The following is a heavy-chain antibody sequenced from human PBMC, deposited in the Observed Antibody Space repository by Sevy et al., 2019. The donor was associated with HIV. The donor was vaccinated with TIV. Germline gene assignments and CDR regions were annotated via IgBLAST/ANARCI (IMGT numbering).Heavy chain of an antibody. CDR2: ISSSSSYI. Sequence: GGSLRLSCAASGFTFSSYSMNWVRQAPGKGLEWVSSISSSSSYIYYADSVKGRFTISRDNAKNSLYLQMNSLRAEDTAVYYCARAWDIVVVALDYWGQGTLVTVSS. V-gene: IGHV3-21*01. CDR1: GFTFSSYS. CDR3: ARAWDIVVVALDY. D-gene: IGHD2-15*01. J-gene: IGHJ4*02.